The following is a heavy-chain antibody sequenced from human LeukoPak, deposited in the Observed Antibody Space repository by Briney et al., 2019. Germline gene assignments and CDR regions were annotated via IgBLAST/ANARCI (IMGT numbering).Heavy chain of an antibody. Sequence: PGGSLRLPCAASGFTFSRYAMHWVRQAPGKGLEWVALISYDGSNKYYTDSVRGRFTISRDNSKNTLYLQMNSLRAEDTAVYYCTQGGVWFGEFFDYWGQGTLVTVSS. D-gene: IGHD3-10*01. J-gene: IGHJ4*02. CDR1: GFTFSRYA. V-gene: IGHV3-30-3*02. CDR3: TQGGVWFGEFFDY. CDR2: ISYDGSNK.